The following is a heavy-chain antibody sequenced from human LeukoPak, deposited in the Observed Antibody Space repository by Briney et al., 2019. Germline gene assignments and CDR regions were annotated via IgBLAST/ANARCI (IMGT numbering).Heavy chain of an antibody. V-gene: IGHV3-7*01. CDR1: GFTFSSFW. CDR2: IKQDGSEK. Sequence: GGSLRLSCAASGFTFSSFWMSWARQAPGKGLEWVANIKQDGSEKYYVDSVKGRFTISRDNAKNSLYLQMNSLRAEDTAVYYCARDRGSGFYYYYYMDVWGKGTTVTVSS. CDR3: ARDRGSGFYYYYYMDV. J-gene: IGHJ6*03. D-gene: IGHD3-10*01.